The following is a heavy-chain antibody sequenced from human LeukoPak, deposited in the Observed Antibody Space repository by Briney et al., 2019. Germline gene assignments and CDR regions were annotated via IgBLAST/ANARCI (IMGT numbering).Heavy chain of an antibody. CDR1: GYTLTELS. CDR2: FDPEDGET. CDR3: ATASDSSGYYGAFDI. V-gene: IGHV1-24*01. Sequence: ASVKVSCKVSGYTLTELSMHWVRQAPGKGLEWMGGFDPEDGETIYAQKFQGRVTMTEDTSTDTAYMELSSLSSEDTAVYYCATASDSSGYYGAFDIWGQGTMVTVSS. D-gene: IGHD3-22*01. J-gene: IGHJ3*02.